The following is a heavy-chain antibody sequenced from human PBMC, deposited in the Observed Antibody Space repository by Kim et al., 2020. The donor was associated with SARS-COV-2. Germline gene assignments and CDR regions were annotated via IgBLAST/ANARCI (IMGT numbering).Heavy chain of an antibody. D-gene: IGHD3-22*01. J-gene: IGHJ3*02. Sequence: TSNADSAKGRFTISRDNAKNTLYLQMNSLRAEDTALYYCARGDSSGDAFDIWGQGTMVTVSS. CDR2: T. V-gene: IGHV3-74*01. CDR3: ARGDSSGDAFDI.